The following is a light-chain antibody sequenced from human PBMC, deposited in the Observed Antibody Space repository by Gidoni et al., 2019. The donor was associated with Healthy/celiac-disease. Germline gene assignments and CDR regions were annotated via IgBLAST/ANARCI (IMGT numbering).Light chain of an antibody. CDR2: DVS. Sequence: QSALTQPASVSGSPGQSITISCTGPSSDVGGYNYVSWYQQHPGKAPKLMIYDVSNRPSGVSNRFSGSKSGKTASLTISGLQAEDEADYYCSSYTSSSTPVVFGGGTKLTVL. V-gene: IGLV2-14*03. CDR1: SSDVGGYNY. J-gene: IGLJ2*01. CDR3: SSYTSSSTPVV.